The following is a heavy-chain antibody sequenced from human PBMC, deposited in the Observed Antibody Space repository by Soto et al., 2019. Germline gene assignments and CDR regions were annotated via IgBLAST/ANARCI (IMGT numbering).Heavy chain of an antibody. J-gene: IGHJ6*02. Sequence: GESLKISCKGSGYSFTSYWISWVRQMPGKGLEWMGRIDPSDSYANYSPSFQGHVTISADKSISTAYLQWSSLKASDTAMYYCASEGRGYYYYGMDVWGQGTTVTVSS. D-gene: IGHD3-10*01. CDR3: ASEGRGYYYYGMDV. V-gene: IGHV5-10-1*01. CDR2: IDPSDSYA. CDR1: GYSFTSYW.